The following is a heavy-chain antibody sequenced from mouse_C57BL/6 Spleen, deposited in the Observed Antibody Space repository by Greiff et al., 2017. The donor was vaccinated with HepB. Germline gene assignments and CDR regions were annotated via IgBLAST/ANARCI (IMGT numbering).Heavy chain of an antibody. V-gene: IGHV1-22*01. CDR2: INPNNGGT. D-gene: IGHD2-4*01. Sequence: EVQLQQSGPELVKPGASVKMSCKASGYTFTDYNMHWVKQSHGKSLEWIGYINPNNGGTSYNQKFKGKATLTVNKSSSTAYMELRSLTSEDSAVYYCARSPMISDYFGYWGQGTTLTVSS. J-gene: IGHJ2*01. CDR1: GYTFTDYN. CDR3: ARSPMISDYFGY.